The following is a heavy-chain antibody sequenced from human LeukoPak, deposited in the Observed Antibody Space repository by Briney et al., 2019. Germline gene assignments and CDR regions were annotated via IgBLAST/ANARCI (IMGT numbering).Heavy chain of an antibody. CDR2: MNPNSGNT. D-gene: IGHD3-10*01. Sequence: ASVKVSCKASGYTFTSYDINWVRQATGQGLEWMGWMNPNSGNTGYAQKFQGRVTMTRNTSIGTAYMELSSLRSEDTAVYYCARGRGLYYGSGSYYFDYWGQGTLVTVSS. V-gene: IGHV1-8*01. J-gene: IGHJ4*02. CDR3: ARGRGLYYGSGSYYFDY. CDR1: GYTFTSYD.